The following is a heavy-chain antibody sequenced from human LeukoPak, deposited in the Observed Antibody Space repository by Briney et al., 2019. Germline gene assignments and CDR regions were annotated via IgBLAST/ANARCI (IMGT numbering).Heavy chain of an antibody. V-gene: IGHV1-24*01. J-gene: IGHJ4*02. CDR2: FDPEDGET. CDR1: GYTLTELS. D-gene: IGHD3-3*01. CDR3: ATKPYDFWSGYSFDY. Sequence: ASVKVSCNVSGYTLTELSMHWVRQAPGQGLEWMGGFDPEDGETFYAQKFQGRVTMTEDTSTDTAYMELSSLRSEDTAVYYCATKPYDFWSGYSFDYWGQGTLVTVSS.